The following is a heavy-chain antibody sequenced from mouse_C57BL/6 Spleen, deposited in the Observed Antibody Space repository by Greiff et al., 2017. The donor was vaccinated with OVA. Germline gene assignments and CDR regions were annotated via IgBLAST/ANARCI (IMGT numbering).Heavy chain of an antibody. CDR1: GFTFSSYT. CDR2: ISGGGGNT. CDR3: ARHATMVTYFDY. Sequence: EVKLVESGGGLVKPGGSLKLSCAASGFTFSSYTMSWVRQTPEKRLEWVATISGGGGNTYYPDSVKGRFTISRDNAKNTLYLQMSSLRSEDTALYYCARHATMVTYFDYWGQGTTLTVSS. D-gene: IGHD2-2*01. V-gene: IGHV5-9*01. J-gene: IGHJ2*01.